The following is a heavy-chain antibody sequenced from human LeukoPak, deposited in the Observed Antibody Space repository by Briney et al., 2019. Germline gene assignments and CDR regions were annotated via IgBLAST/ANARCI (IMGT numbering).Heavy chain of an antibody. CDR1: GGSFSGYY. CDR3: ARGRLKQWLIRYADYYYGMDV. D-gene: IGHD6-19*01. Sequence: KPSETLSLTCAVYGGSFSGYYWSWIPQPPGKGLEWIGEINHSGSTNYNPSLKSRVTISVDTSKNQFSLKLSSVTAAYTAVYCWARGRLKQWLIRYADYYYGMDVWGRGPTVTVSS. CDR2: INHSGST. J-gene: IGHJ6*02. V-gene: IGHV4-34*01.